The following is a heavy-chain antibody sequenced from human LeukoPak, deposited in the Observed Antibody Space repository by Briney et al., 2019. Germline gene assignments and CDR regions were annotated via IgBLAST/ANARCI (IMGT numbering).Heavy chain of an antibody. J-gene: IGHJ4*02. D-gene: IGHD5-12*01. CDR3: TTGGGTSGYDYEGYFDY. Sequence: PGGSLRLSCAASGFTVSSNYTSWVRQAPGKGLEWVSVIYSGGSTYYADSVRGRFTISRDTSKNTLYLQMNSLKTEDTAVYYCTTGGGTSGYDYEGYFDYWGQGTLVTVSS. CDR1: GFTVSSNY. CDR2: IYSGGST. V-gene: IGHV3-53*01.